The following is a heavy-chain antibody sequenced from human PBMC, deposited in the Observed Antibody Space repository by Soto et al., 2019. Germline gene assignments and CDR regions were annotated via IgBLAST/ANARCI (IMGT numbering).Heavy chain of an antibody. D-gene: IGHD3-22*01. CDR1: GFTFGIYW. CDR3: ARDPAYYYDSSGYYNLPDY. Sequence: PGGSLRLSWAASGFTFGIYWMSWVRQAPGKGLEWVSNINRSGSTIYYADSVKGRFTISRDNAKNSLYLQMNSLRDEDTAVYYCARDPAYYYDSSGYYNLPDYWGQGTLVTVSS. J-gene: IGHJ4*02. CDR2: INRSGSTI. V-gene: IGHV3-48*02.